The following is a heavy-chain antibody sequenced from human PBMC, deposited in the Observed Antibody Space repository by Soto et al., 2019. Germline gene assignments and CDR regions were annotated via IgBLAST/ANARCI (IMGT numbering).Heavy chain of an antibody. CDR1: GFTFRSFT. D-gene: IGHD6-13*01. CDR2: ISSNSAYI. J-gene: IGHJ5*02. CDR3: TRDASRDSSARGWFDP. V-gene: IGHV3-21*02. Sequence: EVQLVESGGGLVKPGGSLRLSCAASGFTFRSFTMNWVRQAPGKGLEWVSTISSNSAYIYYTDALRGCFTISRDNAKNSLHLQMNSLRAEETVVYYCTRDASRDSSARGWFDPWGPGTLVTVSS.